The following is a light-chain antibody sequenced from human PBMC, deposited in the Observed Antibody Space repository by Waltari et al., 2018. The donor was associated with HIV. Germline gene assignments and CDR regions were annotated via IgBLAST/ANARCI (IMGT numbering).Light chain of an antibody. CDR3: NSYASDDTVV. J-gene: IGLJ2*01. CDR1: NRHIGFFNL. CDR2: GVT. V-gene: IGLV2-14*01. Sequence: QSALTQPDSVSGSPGQSLTISCTGTNRHIGFFNLVSWYRQYPGKAPQLIIYGVTSRPSGISSRFSGSKSGNTASLTISGLQVDDEADYYCNSYASDDTVVFGGGTKLTVL.